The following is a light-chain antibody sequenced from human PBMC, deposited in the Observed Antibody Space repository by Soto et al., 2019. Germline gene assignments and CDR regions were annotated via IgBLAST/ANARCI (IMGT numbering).Light chain of an antibody. J-gene: IGLJ3*02. CDR1: SSDVGGYNY. CDR2: DVS. Sequence: QSALTQPASVSGSPGQSIAISGTGTSSDVGGYNYVSWYQHHPGKTPNLMIYDVSNRPSGVSNRFSGSKSGNTASLTISGLQAEDEADYYCSSYTSSSTWVFGGGTKLTVL. CDR3: SSYTSSSTWV. V-gene: IGLV2-14*03.